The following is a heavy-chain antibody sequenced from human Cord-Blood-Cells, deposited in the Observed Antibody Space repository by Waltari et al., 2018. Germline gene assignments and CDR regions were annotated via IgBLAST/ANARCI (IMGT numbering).Heavy chain of an antibody. CDR1: GLNCSSYG. J-gene: IGHJ4*02. D-gene: IGHD2-2*01. V-gene: IGHV3-30*18. Sequence: QVQLVESGGGVVQPGRSLRLSCAASGLNCSSYGMHWAGQAPGKGLEWVAVIWYDGSNKYYADSVKCRFTISRDNSKNTLYLQMNSLRAEDTAMYYCAKDFCSSTSCYDYWGQGTLVTVSS. CDR3: AKDFCSSTSCYDY. CDR2: IWYDGSNK.